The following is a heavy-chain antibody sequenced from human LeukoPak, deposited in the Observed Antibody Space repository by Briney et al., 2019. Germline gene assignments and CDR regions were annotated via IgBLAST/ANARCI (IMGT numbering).Heavy chain of an antibody. CDR1: GFTFRSYV. Sequence: GGSLRLSCAASGFTFRSYVMSWVRQSPGKGLQWVSSISASGGSTYYADSEKGRLTISRDNSENALYLQMSSLRAEDTAIYYCAKEYYDTTGYFYSLDFWGQGTLVTVSS. V-gene: IGHV3-23*01. D-gene: IGHD3-22*01. CDR2: ISASGGST. J-gene: IGHJ4*02. CDR3: AKEYYDTTGYFYSLDF.